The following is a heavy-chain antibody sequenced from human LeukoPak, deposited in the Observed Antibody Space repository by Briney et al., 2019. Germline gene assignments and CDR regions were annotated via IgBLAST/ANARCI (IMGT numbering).Heavy chain of an antibody. CDR3: TTVETWELDSFDI. D-gene: IGHD1-26*01. V-gene: IGHV3-7*01. CDR1: GFTFSNYW. J-gene: IGHJ3*02. Sequence: PGGSLRLSCATSGFTFSNYWMSWVRQAPGKGLEWVANIKQDGSEKYYVDSVKGRFTISRDNAKNSLYLQMNSLRAEDTAVYYCTTVETWELDSFDIWGQGTMVSVSS. CDR2: IKQDGSEK.